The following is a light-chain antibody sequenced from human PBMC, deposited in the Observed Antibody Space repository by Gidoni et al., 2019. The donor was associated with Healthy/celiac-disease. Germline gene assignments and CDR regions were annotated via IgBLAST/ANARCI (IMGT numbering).Light chain of an antibody. V-gene: IGKV1-39*01. CDR2: AAS. CDR3: QQSYSTPLFI. Sequence: DIQMTQSPSSLSASVGDRVTITCRASQSISSYLNWYQQKPGKAPKLLIYAASSLQSGVPSRFSGSGSGTDFTLTISSLQPEDFATYYCQQSYSTPLFIFGPGTKVDIK. J-gene: IGKJ3*01. CDR1: QSISSY.